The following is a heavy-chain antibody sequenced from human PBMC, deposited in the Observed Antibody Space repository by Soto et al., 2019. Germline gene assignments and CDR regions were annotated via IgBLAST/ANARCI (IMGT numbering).Heavy chain of an antibody. CDR1: GFTFRSYA. CDR3: ARIGCVGLYYCYNAMDV. D-gene: IGHD1-26*01. Sequence: QVQLVESGGGVVQPGRSLRLSCVASGFTFRSYAVHWVRQAPGKGLEWVAIISYDGSNEYYADSVKGRFTISRDNSKNTLHLRMSSLRPEDKAVYDCARIGCVGLYYCYNAMDVWGQRTTVTVSS. V-gene: IGHV3-30*04. J-gene: IGHJ6*02. CDR2: ISYDGSNE.